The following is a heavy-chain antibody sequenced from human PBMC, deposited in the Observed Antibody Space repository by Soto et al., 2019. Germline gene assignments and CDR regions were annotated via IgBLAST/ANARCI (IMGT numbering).Heavy chain of an antibody. CDR1: GFTFSSYW. CDR3: ARSLSTSPDY. Sequence: SLRLSCAASGFTFSSYWMHWVRQAPGKGLVWVSRINGDGSYRGYADSVKGRFTISRDNARNTLYLQMNILRVEDTAVYYCARSLSTSPDYWGQGTLVTVSS. J-gene: IGHJ4*02. D-gene: IGHD2-2*01. V-gene: IGHV3-74*01. CDR2: INGDGSYR.